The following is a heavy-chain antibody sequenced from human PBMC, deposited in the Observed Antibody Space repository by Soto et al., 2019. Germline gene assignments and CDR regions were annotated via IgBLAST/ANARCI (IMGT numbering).Heavy chain of an antibody. CDR2: IYYSGTT. J-gene: IGHJ4*02. V-gene: IGHV4-30-4*01. D-gene: IGHD2-2*01. Sequence: LSLTCTVSVGSLRSDDYYWSWIRQPPGKGLEWIGYIYYSGTTYYNPSLRSRVSISIDTPKNQFSLQLPSVTAADTAVDYSARAWDIVVVPAAVVLDFWGEGMVVTVS. CDR3: ARAWDIVVVPAAVVLDF. CDR1: VGSLRSDDYY.